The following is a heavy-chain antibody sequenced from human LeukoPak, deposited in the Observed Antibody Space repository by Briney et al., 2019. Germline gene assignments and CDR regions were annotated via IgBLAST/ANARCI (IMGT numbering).Heavy chain of an antibody. Sequence: GGSLRLSCAASGFTFSSYAMSWVRQAPGKGLEWVSSISSSSSYIYYADSVKGRFTISRDNAKNSLYLQMNSLRAEDTAVYYCARDVPPDYDFWSDSNWFDPWGQGTLVTVSS. J-gene: IGHJ5*02. CDR2: ISSSSSYI. D-gene: IGHD3-3*01. CDR1: GFTFSSYA. CDR3: ARDVPPDYDFWSDSNWFDP. V-gene: IGHV3-21*01.